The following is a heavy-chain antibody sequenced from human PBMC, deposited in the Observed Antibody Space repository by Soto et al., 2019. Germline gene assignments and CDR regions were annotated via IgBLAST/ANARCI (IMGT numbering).Heavy chain of an antibody. CDR1: GFTCSNFA. J-gene: IGHJ4*02. V-gene: IGHV3-23*01. Sequence: GGALRVSCAASGFTCSNFAMNWVRQAPGKGLEWVSAISNSFSDGNTHYADSVKGRFTISRDNDKNTVFLEIDSLRAEDTAVYYCAKVFSPEGGNYFDHWGPGTLVTVSS. CDR2: ISNSFSDGNT. CDR3: AKVFSPEGGNYFDH.